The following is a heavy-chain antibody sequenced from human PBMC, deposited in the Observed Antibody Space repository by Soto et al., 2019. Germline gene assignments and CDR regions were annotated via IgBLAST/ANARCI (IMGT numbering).Heavy chain of an antibody. CDR2: INAEGNT. D-gene: IGHD2-21*02. CDR1: GFTFSPYW. V-gene: IGHV3-74*01. Sequence: EVQLVESGGGLVQPGGSLRLSCAASGFTFSPYWMHWVRQTPGKRLVWVSRINAEGNTIYADSVKGRFTISRDNAKNMLYLQMTSLRAEDTAVYFCARGSKTAFDPWGQGTLVTVSS. CDR3: ARGSKTAFDP. J-gene: IGHJ5*02.